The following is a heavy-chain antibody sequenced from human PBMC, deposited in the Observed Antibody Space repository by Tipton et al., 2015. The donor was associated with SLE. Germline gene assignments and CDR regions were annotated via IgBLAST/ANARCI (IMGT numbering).Heavy chain of an antibody. V-gene: IGHV4-59*01. CDR1: NDSISSYY. Sequence: LRLSCTISNDSISSYYWTWIRQPPGKGLEWIGYIYYRGSTNYNPSLKSRVTISLDTSKSQFSLRLSSVTAADTAVYYCARGGIYHDYSGNFDYWGQGTLVSASS. CDR2: IYYRGST. J-gene: IGHJ4*02. CDR3: ARGGIYHDYSGNFDY. D-gene: IGHD3-22*01.